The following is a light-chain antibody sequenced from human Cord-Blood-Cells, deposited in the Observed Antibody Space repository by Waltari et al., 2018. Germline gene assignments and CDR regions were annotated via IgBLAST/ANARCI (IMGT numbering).Light chain of an antibody. CDR2: GAS. CDR3: QQYNNWPRT. V-gene: IGKV3-15*01. Sequence: EIVMTQSPATLSVSPGERATLSCRASQSVSSNLAWYQQKPGQAPRLLIYGASTSATGIPARCSGSGSGTEFTRTISSLQSEDFAVYYCQQYNNWPRTFGQGTKVEIK. J-gene: IGKJ1*01. CDR1: QSVSSN.